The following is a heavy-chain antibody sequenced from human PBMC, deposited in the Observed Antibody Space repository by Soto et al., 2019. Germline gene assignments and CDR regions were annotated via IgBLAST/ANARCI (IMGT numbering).Heavy chain of an antibody. Sequence: GGSLRLSCAASGFTFSSYAMHWVRQAPGKGLEWVAVISYDGSNKYYADSVKGRFTISRDNSKNTLYLQMNSLRAEDTAGYYCARDYVILDYWGQGTLVTVS. CDR1: GFTFSSYA. D-gene: IGHD2-8*01. CDR3: ARDYVILDY. CDR2: ISYDGSNK. J-gene: IGHJ4*02. V-gene: IGHV3-30-3*01.